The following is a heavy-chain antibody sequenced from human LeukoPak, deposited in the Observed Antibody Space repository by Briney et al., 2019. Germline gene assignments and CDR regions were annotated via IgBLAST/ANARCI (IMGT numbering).Heavy chain of an antibody. V-gene: IGHV3-48*03. CDR3: VFSDGGY. J-gene: IGHJ4*02. D-gene: IGHD3-16*01. CDR1: GFTFSSYE. CDR2: ISSSDTTI. Sequence: GGSLRLSCAASGFTFSSYEMHWVRQAPGKGLEWVSYISSSDTTIYYADSVKGRFTISRDNAKNSLYLQMNSLRAEDTALYYCVFSDGGYWGQGTLVTVSS.